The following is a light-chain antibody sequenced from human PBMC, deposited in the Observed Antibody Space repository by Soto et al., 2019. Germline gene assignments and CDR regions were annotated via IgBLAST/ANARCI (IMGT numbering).Light chain of an antibody. J-gene: IGKJ4*01. CDR2: DAS. CDR3: QQRFNWPLT. Sequence: EVVLTQSPATLSLSLGERATLSCRSSQSINTFLTWYQQRPGHSPRLLIYDASIRATGVPARFSASGSGTEFTLTISSLEPEEFAVYYCQQRFNWPLTFGGGTNEQIK. V-gene: IGKV3-11*01. CDR1: QSINTF.